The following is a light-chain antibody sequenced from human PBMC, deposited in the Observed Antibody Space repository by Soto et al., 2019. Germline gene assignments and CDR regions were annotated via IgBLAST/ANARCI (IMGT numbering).Light chain of an antibody. CDR1: SNDVGGYNY. CDR3: SSFAVSNSFV. V-gene: IGLV2-8*01. J-gene: IGLJ1*01. CDR2: EVN. Sequence: SALTQPASVSGSPGQSITISCTGTSNDVGGYNYVSWYQQHPGKAPKLMIYEVNKRPSGVLYRFSGSKSGNTASLTVSGLQAEDEADYYCSSFAVSNSFVFGTGTKVTVL.